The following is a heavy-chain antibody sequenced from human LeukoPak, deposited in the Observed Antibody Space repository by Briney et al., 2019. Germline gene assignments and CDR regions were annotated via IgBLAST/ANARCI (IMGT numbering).Heavy chain of an antibody. CDR3: ARAEANAFDY. CDR2: IFYSGSA. V-gene: IGHV4-59*01. J-gene: IGHJ4*02. Sequence: SETLSLTCTVSGGSISSYYWSWIRQPPGKGLEWIGFIFYSGSASYNPSLKSRVTISVDTSKNQFSLKLSSVTAADTAVYYCARAEANAFDYWGQGTLVTVSS. CDR1: GGSISSYY. D-gene: IGHD4/OR15-4a*01.